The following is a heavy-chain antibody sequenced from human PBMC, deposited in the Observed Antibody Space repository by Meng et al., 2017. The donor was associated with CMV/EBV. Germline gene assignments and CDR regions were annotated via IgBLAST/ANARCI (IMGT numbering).Heavy chain of an antibody. D-gene: IGHD3-22*01. J-gene: IGHJ3*02. CDR2: IKQDGSEK. Sequence: GGSLRLSCAASGFIFSSHWMSWVRQAPGKGLEWVANIKQDGSEKYYVDSVKGRFTISRDNAKNSLYLQMNSLRAEDTAVYYCARERGRMIVVARGFDAFDIWGQGTMVTVSS. CDR3: ARERGRMIVVARGFDAFDI. V-gene: IGHV3-7*01. CDR1: GFIFSSHW.